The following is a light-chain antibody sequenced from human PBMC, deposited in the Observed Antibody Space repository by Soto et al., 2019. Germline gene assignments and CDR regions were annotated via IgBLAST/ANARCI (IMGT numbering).Light chain of an antibody. CDR3: AAWDDSLNGWV. CDR1: SSNIGSNT. Sequence: QLVLTQPPSASGTPGQRVTISCSGSSSNIGSNTVNWYQQLPGTAPKLLIYSNNQRLSGVPDRFSGSKSGTSASLAISGLQAEDEADYYCAAWDDSLNGWVFGGGTKVTVL. J-gene: IGLJ3*02. V-gene: IGLV1-44*01. CDR2: SNN.